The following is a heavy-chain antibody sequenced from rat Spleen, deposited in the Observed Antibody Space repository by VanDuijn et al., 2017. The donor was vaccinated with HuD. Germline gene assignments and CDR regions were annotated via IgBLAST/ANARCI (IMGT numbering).Heavy chain of an antibody. CDR3: ARAGYLRDWYFDF. V-gene: IGHV5-29*01. Sequence: EVQLVESGGGLVQPGRSLKLSCAASGFTFSNSGMAWVCQAPTKGLEWVATISFDGSHTYYRDSVKGRFTISRDNAKNTLYLQMDSLRSEDTATYYCARAGYLRDWYFDFWGPGTMVTVSS. D-gene: IGHD2-2*01. CDR2: ISFDGSHT. CDR1: GFTFSNSG. J-gene: IGHJ1*01.